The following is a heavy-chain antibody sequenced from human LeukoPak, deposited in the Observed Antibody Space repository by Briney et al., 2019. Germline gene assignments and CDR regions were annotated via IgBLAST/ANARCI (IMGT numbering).Heavy chain of an antibody. V-gene: IGHV1-18*01. CDR3: ARDAGSITMVRGVMKGFDP. J-gene: IGHJ5*02. D-gene: IGHD3-10*01. CDR1: GYTFTSYG. Sequence: ASVKVSCKASGYTFTSYGISWVRQAPGQGLEWMGRISAYNGNTNYAQKLQGRVTITADESTSTAYMELSSLRSEDTAVYYCARDAGSITMVRGVMKGFDPWGQGTLVTVSS. CDR2: ISAYNGNT.